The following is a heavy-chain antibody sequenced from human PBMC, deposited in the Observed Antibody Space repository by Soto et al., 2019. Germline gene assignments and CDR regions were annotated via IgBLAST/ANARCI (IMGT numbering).Heavy chain of an antibody. J-gene: IGHJ6*02. V-gene: IGHV1-18*01. CDR3: ARGGYSSTWSNLLDRYGLDV. CDR2: ISAYNGNT. Sequence: SVKVSCKASGYTFTSYGISWVRQAPGQGLELMGWISAYNGNTNYAQKFQGRVTITADTSTYTVYMELSGLRSGDTAVYYCARGGYSSTWSNLLDRYGLDVWGQGTTVTVSS. CDR1: GYTFTSYG. D-gene: IGHD6-13*01.